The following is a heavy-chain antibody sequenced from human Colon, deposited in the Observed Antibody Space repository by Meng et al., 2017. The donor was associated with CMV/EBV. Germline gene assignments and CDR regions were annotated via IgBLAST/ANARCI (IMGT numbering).Heavy chain of an antibody. V-gene: IGHV1-2*02. CDR1: GYTFTGYH. CDR2: INPKNGDT. J-gene: IGHJ4*02. Sequence: VSCKASGYTFTGYHIHWVRQAPGRGLEWVGWINPKNGDTDYAQKFQGRVTVTRDTSISTVYMEVNSLTSDDTAVYYCARAGDDYFDLWGQGTLVTVSS. CDR3: ARAGDDYFDL. D-gene: IGHD5-24*01.